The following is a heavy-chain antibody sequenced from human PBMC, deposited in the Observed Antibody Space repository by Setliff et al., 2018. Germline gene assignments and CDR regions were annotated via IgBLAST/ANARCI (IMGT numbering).Heavy chain of an antibody. V-gene: IGHV1-69*05. CDR1: GGTFSTFA. CDR3: AREVLPLVREEAFYI. CDR2: IIPIFGTA. Sequence: SVKVSCKASGGTFSTFAINWVRQAPGQGLEWMGGIIPIFGTANFAQSFQGRVTISRDTSASTAYVELSSLRSEDTAVYYCAREVLPLVREEAFYIWGQGTMVTVSS. D-gene: IGHD2-2*01. J-gene: IGHJ3*02.